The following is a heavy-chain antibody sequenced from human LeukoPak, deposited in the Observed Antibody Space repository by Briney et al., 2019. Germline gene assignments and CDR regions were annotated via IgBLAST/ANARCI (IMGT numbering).Heavy chain of an antibody. CDR3: ARDHGASAAAAVRYFDL. CDR1: GGTFSSYT. J-gene: IGHJ2*01. V-gene: IGHV1-69*04. CDR2: IIPILGIA. D-gene: IGHD6-13*01. Sequence: ASVKVSCKASGGTFSSYTISWVRQAPGQGLEWMGRIIPILGIAIYAQKFQGRVTITADKSTSTAYMELSSLRSEDTAVYYCARDHGASAAAAVRYFDLWGRGTLVTVSS.